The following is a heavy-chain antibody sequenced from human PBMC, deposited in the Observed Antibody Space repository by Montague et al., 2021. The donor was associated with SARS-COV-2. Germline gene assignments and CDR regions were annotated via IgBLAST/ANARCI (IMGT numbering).Heavy chain of an antibody. CDR3: ARQDDILTGYYYYGMDV. J-gene: IGHJ6*02. CDR2: IYYSGST. Sequence: SETLSLTCTVSGGSISSSSYYWGWIRQPPGKGLERIGSIYYSGSTYYXXXLKSRVTISVDTSKNQFSLKLSSVTAADTAVYYCARQDDILTGYYYYGMDVWGQGTTVTVSS. CDR1: GGSISSSSYY. V-gene: IGHV4-39*01. D-gene: IGHD3-9*01.